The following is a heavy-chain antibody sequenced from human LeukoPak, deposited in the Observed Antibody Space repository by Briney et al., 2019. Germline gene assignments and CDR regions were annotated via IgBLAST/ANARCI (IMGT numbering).Heavy chain of an antibody. Sequence: PSETLSLTCTVSGGSISSSSYYWGWIRQPPGKGLEWIGRIYTSGSTNYNPSLKSRVTISVDTSKNQFSLKLSSVTAADTAVYYCASLLIPNYYYYYMDVWGKGTTVTVSS. J-gene: IGHJ6*03. V-gene: IGHV4-61*02. CDR1: GGSISSSSYY. CDR2: IYTSGST. CDR3: ASLLIPNYYYYYMDV. D-gene: IGHD2-21*01.